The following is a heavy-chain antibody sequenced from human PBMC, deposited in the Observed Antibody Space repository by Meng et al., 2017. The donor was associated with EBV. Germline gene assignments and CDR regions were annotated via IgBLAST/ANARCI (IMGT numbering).Heavy chain of an antibody. CDR1: GYTFTGYY. CDR2: INPNSGGT. CDR3: VKGADLAAAGTFWFDP. Sequence: QVQLVQSGAEVKKPGASVKVSCKASGYTFTGYYMHWVRQAPGQGLEWMGRINPNSGGTNYAQKFQGRVTMTRDTSISTAYMELSRLRSDDTAVYYCVKGADLAAAGTFWFDPWGQGTLVTVSS. V-gene: IGHV1-2*06. D-gene: IGHD6-13*01. J-gene: IGHJ5*02.